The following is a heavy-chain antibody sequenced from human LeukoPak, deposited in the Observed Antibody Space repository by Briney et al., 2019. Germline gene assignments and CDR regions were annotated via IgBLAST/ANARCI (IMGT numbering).Heavy chain of an antibody. D-gene: IGHD3-10*01. CDR3: ARTFDYYGSGSYYTGNWFDP. Sequence: SETLSLTCTVSGGSMNSYYWSWIRQPPGKGLEWIGEINHSGSTNYNPSLKSRVTISVDTSKNQFSLKLSSVTAADTAVYYCARTFDYYGSGSYYTGNWFDPWGQGTLVTVSS. V-gene: IGHV4-34*01. CDR1: GGSMNSYY. CDR2: INHSGST. J-gene: IGHJ5*02.